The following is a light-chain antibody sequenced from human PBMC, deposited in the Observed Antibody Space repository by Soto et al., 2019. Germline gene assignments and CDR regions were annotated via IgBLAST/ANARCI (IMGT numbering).Light chain of an antibody. J-gene: IGKJ1*01. V-gene: IGKV1-5*03. Sequence: DIQMSQSPSTLSASVGDRVTITCRARQSISSWLAWYQQKPGKAPKLLLYKASSLEIGVPSRLRGSGSGTEFAPTISSLQPDDFATYYCPQYNSSCTFGQGTKVEIK. CDR3: PQYNSSCT. CDR2: KAS. CDR1: QSISSW.